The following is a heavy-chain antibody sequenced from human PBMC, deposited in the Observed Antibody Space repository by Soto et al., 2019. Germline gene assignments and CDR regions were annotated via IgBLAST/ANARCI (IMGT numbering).Heavy chain of an antibody. Sequence: QLVESGGGLVRPGESLRLTCAVSGIAFTYASINWVRQVPGRGPEWVGRIEGKTGGGTTDYAAPVKGRFTISRDDSTNKVFLQLDNAKGEDAGVYYCTTHNGYARSPRFDDWGQGTQVTVSS. CDR1: GIAFTYAS. CDR3: TTHNGYARSPRFDD. CDR2: IEGKTGGGTT. V-gene: IGHV3-15*07. D-gene: IGHD3-16*01. J-gene: IGHJ4*02.